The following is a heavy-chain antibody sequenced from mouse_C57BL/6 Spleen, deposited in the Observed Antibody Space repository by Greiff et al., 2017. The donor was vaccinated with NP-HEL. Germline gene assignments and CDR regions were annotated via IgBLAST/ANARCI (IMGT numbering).Heavy chain of an antibody. D-gene: IGHD2-1*01. Sequence: EVQVVESGGGLVQPGGSLKLSCAASGFTFSDYGMAWVRQAPRKGPEWVAFISNLAYSIYYADTVTGRFPISRENAKNTLYLEMSSLRSEDTAMYYCARNGNYELDARDDWGKGTSVTVAT. CDR2: ISNLAYSI. CDR1: GFTFSDYG. V-gene: IGHV5-15*01. CDR3: ARNGNYELDARDD. J-gene: IGHJ4*01.